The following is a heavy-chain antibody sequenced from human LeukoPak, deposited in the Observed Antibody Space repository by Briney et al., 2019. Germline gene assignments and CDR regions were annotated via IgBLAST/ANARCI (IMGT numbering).Heavy chain of an antibody. Sequence: SETLSLTCTVSGYSISSGYYWGWIRQPPGKGLEWIGYIYYSGSTYYNPSLRSRVTISVDTSKNQFSLKLSSVTAADTAVYYCARSSEGRYYYDSSGFSYYYYYMDVWGKGTTVTISS. D-gene: IGHD3-22*01. J-gene: IGHJ6*03. CDR1: GYSISSGYY. CDR2: IYYSGST. V-gene: IGHV4-38-2*02. CDR3: ARSSEGRYYYDSSGFSYYYYYMDV.